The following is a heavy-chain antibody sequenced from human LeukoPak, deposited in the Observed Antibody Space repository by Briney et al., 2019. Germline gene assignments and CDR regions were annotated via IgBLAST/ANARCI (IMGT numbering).Heavy chain of an antibody. J-gene: IGHJ6*02. CDR2: INPNSGGT. CDR1: GYTFTGYY. V-gene: IGHV1-2*02. Sequence: ASVKVSCKASGYTFTGYYMHWVRQAPGQGLEWMGWINPNSGGTNYAQKFQGRVTMTRDTSISTAYMELGRLRSDDTAVYYCARDSVYYYGMDVWGQGTTVTVSS. CDR3: ARDSVYYYGMDV.